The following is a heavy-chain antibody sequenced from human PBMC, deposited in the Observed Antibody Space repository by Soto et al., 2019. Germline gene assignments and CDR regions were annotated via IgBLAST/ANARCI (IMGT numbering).Heavy chain of an antibody. D-gene: IGHD4-17*01. Sequence: SETLSLTCAVYGGSFSGYYWSWIRQPPGKGLEWIGEINHSGSTNYNPSLKSRVTISVDTSKNQFSLKLSSVTAADTAVYYCAKTTVTFPNCFVPWGQGTLVTVSS. V-gene: IGHV4-34*01. J-gene: IGHJ5*02. CDR3: AKTTVTFPNCFVP. CDR2: INHSGST. CDR1: GGSFSGYY.